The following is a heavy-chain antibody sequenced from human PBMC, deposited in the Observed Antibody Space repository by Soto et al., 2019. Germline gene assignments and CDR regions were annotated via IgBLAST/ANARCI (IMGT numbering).Heavy chain of an antibody. V-gene: IGHV3-30-3*01. Sequence: GGSLRLSCAASGFTFSSYAMHWVRQAPGKGLEWVAVISYDGSNKYYADSVKGRFTISRDNSKNTLYLQMNSLRAEDTAVYYCARAGRGYSYEDLYYYYGMDVWGQGTTVTVSS. CDR2: ISYDGSNK. D-gene: IGHD5-18*01. CDR1: GFTFSSYA. J-gene: IGHJ6*02. CDR3: ARAGRGYSYEDLYYYYGMDV.